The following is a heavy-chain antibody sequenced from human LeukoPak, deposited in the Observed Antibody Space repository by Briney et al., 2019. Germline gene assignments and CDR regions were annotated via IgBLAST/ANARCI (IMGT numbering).Heavy chain of an antibody. CDR3: ARLWSYYDNSGFFEDY. D-gene: IGHD3-22*01. CDR2: INPVGGVT. CDR1: GYIFTNYY. V-gene: IGHV1-46*01. J-gene: IGHJ4*02. Sequence: GASVKISCKASGYIFTNYYLYWVRQAPGQGLEWMGVINPVGGVTTYAQRFQGRVTMTRDTSTSTFDMELSSLKSEGTAVYYCARLWSYYDNSGFFEDYWGQGTLVTVSS.